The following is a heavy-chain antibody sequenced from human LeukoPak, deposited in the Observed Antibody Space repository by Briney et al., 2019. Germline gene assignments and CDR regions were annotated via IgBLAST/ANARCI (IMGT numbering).Heavy chain of an antibody. Sequence: GVSLRLSCAASGFTFSGYSMNWVRQAPGKGLEWVSSISSSSSYIYYADSVKGRFTISRDNAKNSLYLQMNSLRAEDTAVYYCARVPTSSGWTGYWGQGTLVTVSS. CDR1: GFTFSGYS. J-gene: IGHJ4*02. CDR2: ISSSSSYI. V-gene: IGHV3-21*01. CDR3: ARVPTSSGWTGY. D-gene: IGHD6-19*01.